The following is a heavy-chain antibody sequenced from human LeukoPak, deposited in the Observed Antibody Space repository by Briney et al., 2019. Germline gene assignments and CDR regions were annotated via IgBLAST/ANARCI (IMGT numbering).Heavy chain of an antibody. Sequence: GGSLRLSCAASGFTFSGYWMHWVRQAPGKGLVWVSRINSDGISTSYADSVKGRFTISRDNAKNTLYLQMNSLRAEDTAVYYCARVIAAAGKLDYWGQGTLVTVSS. CDR2: INSDGIST. CDR1: GFTFSGYW. V-gene: IGHV3-74*01. J-gene: IGHJ4*02. CDR3: ARVIAAAGKLDY. D-gene: IGHD6-13*01.